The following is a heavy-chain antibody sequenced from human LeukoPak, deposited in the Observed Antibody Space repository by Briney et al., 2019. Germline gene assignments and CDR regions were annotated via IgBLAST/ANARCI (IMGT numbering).Heavy chain of an antibody. V-gene: IGHV1-8*01. CDR2: MNPNSGNT. D-gene: IGHD3-9*01. CDR3: AGGGAYYDILTGYYMPREIDY. CDR1: GYTFTSYD. J-gene: IGHJ4*02. Sequence: ASVKVSCKASGYTFTSYDINWVRQATGQGLEWMGWMNPNSGNTGYAQKFQGRVTMTRNTSISTAYMELSSLRSEDTAVYYCAGGGAYYDILTGYYMPREIDYWGQGTLVTVSS.